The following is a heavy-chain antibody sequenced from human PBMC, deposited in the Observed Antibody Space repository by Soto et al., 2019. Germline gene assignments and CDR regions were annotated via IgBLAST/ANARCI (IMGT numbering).Heavy chain of an antibody. D-gene: IGHD3-10*01. CDR1: GYTFTNYE. Sequence: SVKVSCKASGYTFTNYEINWVRQATGQGLEWMGWMNPGSGNTGYAHKFQGRVTMTRNISISTCYMELRRLGSDDTAIYYCARMDSSGSLNRFDPWGQGSLVTVSS. J-gene: IGHJ5*02. CDR2: MNPGSGNT. V-gene: IGHV1-8*01. CDR3: ARMDSSGSLNRFDP.